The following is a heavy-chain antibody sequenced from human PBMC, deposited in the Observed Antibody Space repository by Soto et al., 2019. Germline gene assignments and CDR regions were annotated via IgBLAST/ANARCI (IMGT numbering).Heavy chain of an antibody. J-gene: IGHJ4*02. CDR1: GYTFASYG. Sequence: ASVTVSCKSSGYTFASYGVSWVRQAPGQGLEWMGIISLRHHSTSYAQKFQDRLSVTRDPSSTTIYMELSSLRSEDTAVYYCAASLGDSALDYWGQGTLVTVSS. V-gene: IGHV1-46*01. D-gene: IGHD2-21*02. CDR3: AASLGDSALDY. CDR2: ISLRHHST.